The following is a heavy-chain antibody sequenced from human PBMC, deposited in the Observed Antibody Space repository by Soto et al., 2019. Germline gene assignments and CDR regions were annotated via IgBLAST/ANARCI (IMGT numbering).Heavy chain of an antibody. D-gene: IGHD3-10*01. J-gene: IGHJ6*01. CDR3: ARTQLDSGSVQDRTPVSAP. Sequence: AVADGTSVALGGSRLWIRQASGGGLEWLGYVYPSAAFRYNPSLKTRFTVSLDRSRTQFSLTLRSLTAADTAVYYCARTQLDSGSVQDRTPVSAPRGQRTPVPGSP. CDR1: DGTSVALGGS. V-gene: IGHV4-30-2*01. CDR2: VYPSAAF.